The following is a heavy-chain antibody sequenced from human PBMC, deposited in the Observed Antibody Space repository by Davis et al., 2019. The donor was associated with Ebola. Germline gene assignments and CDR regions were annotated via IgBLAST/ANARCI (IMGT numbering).Heavy chain of an antibody. D-gene: IGHD6-13*01. CDR1: GFTFSSYG. J-gene: IGHJ4*02. CDR3: AKLEQLGY. CDR2: ISYDGSNK. Sequence: GGSLRLSCAASGFTFSSYGMHWVRQAPGKGLEWVAFISYDGSNKYYADSVKGRFTISRDNSKNTLYLQMNSLRAEDTAVYYCAKLEQLGYWGQGTLVTVSS. V-gene: IGHV3-30*18.